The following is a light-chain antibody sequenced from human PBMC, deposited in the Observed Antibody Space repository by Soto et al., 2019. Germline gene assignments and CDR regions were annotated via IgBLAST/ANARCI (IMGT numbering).Light chain of an antibody. J-gene: IGKJ2*01. V-gene: IGKV1-5*03. CDR3: QQYNSYPYT. Sequence: DIQMTQSPSTLSASVGERVTITCRASQSISSWLAWYQQKPGKAPKLLIYKASSLESGVPSRFSGSGSGTESTLTISSLQPDDFATYYCQQYNSYPYTFGQGTKLEIK. CDR1: QSISSW. CDR2: KAS.